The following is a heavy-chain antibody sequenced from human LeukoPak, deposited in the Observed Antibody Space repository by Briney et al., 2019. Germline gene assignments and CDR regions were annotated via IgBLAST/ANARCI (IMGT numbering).Heavy chain of an antibody. CDR1: GFTFSSYA. J-gene: IGHJ4*02. Sequence: PGGSLRLSCAASGFTFSSYAMSWVRQAPGKGLEWVSAISGSGGSTYYADSVKGRFTISRDNSKNTLYLQMNSLRAEDTAVYYCAKDEASTFHIVVVTAILYWGQGTLVTVSS. V-gene: IGHV3-23*01. CDR2: ISGSGGST. D-gene: IGHD2-21*02. CDR3: AKDEASTFHIVVVTAILY.